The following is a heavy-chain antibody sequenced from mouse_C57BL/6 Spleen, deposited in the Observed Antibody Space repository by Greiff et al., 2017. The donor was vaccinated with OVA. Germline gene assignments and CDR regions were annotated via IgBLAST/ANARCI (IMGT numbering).Heavy chain of an antibody. Sequence: EVKLQESGPGLVKPSQSLSLTCSVTGYSITSGYYWNWIRQFPGNKLEWMGYISYDGSNNYNPSLKNRITITRDTSKNQFFLKLNSVTTEDTATYYCASRTTVFYAMDYWGQGTSVTVSS. J-gene: IGHJ4*01. V-gene: IGHV3-6*01. D-gene: IGHD2-13*01. CDR3: ASRTTVFYAMDY. CDR2: ISYDGSN. CDR1: GYSITSGYY.